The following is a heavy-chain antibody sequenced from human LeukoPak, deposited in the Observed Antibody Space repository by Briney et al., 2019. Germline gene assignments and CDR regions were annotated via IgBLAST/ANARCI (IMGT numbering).Heavy chain of an antibody. CDR3: ARLWGDGYNHFDY. D-gene: IGHD5-24*01. J-gene: IGHJ4*02. Sequence: KPSETLSLTCAVYGGSFSGYYWSWVRQPPGKGLEWIGEINDSGSTNYNPSLKSRVTISVDTSKNQFSLKLSSVTAADTAVYYCARLWGDGYNHFDYWGQGTLVTVSS. CDR2: INDSGST. V-gene: IGHV4-34*01. CDR1: GGSFSGYY.